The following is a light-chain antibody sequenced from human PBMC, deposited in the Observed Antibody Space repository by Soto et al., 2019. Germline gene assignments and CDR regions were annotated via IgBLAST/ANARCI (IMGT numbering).Light chain of an antibody. CDR3: QQSYRTPVT. V-gene: IGKV1-39*01. CDR1: QSISSY. CDR2: AAY. Sequence: DIQMTQSPSSLSASVGDRVTITCRASQSISSYVNWYQQKPGKAPKLLIYAAYSLQSGVPSRFSGSGSGTDFTLTISSLQPEDFATYYCQQSYRTPVTFGQGTRLEIK. J-gene: IGKJ5*01.